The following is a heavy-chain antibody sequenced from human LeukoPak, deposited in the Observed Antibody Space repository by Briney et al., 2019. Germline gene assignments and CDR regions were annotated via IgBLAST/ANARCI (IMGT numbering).Heavy chain of an antibody. V-gene: IGHV3-53*01. D-gene: IGHD6-6*01. CDR1: GFTVSSNY. J-gene: IGHJ4*02. CDR3: ARAELGYYFDC. Sequence: GGSLRLSCAASGFTVSSNYMIWVRQAPGKGLEWVSVIYSGDSTYYADSVKGRFTISRDNSKNTLYLQMNSLRADDTAVYYCARAELGYYFDCWGQGTLVTVSS. CDR2: IYSGDST.